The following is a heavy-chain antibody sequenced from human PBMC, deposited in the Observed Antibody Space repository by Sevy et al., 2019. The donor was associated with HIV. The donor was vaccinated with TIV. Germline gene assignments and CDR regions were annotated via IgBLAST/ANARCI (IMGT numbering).Heavy chain of an antibody. Sequence: SETLSLTCAVSGYSISSDYYWGWIRQPPGKGLEWIGSIYHSGYSYYNPSLKSRVTISVDTSKNQFSLKLSSETAADTAVYYCARAIGTQVAGLYYFDYWGQGTLVTVSS. D-gene: IGHD6-19*01. J-gene: IGHJ4*02. CDR1: GYSISSDYY. CDR3: ARAIGTQVAGLYYFDY. CDR2: IYHSGYS. V-gene: IGHV4-38-2*01.